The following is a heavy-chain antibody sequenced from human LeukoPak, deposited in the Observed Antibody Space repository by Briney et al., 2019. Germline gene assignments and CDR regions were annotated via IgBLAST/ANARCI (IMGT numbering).Heavy chain of an antibody. CDR2: ISYDGSNK. CDR3: ARAIIPYYYYYGMDV. CDR1: GFTFSSYA. Sequence: HPGGSLRLSCVASGFTFSSYAMHWVRQAPGKGLEWVAVISYDGSNKYYADSVKGRFTISRDNSKNTLYLQMNSLRAEDTAVYYCARAIIPYYYYYGMDVWGQGTTVTVSS. D-gene: IGHD1-14*01. J-gene: IGHJ6*02. V-gene: IGHV3-30-3*01.